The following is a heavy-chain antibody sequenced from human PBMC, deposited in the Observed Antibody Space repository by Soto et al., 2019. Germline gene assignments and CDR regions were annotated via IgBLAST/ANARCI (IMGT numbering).Heavy chain of an antibody. V-gene: IGHV2-5*02. D-gene: IGHD2-15*01. CDR1: GFSLSTSGVG. Sequence: QITLKESGPTLVKPTQTLTLTCTFSGFSLSTSGVGVGWIRQPPGKALEWLALIYWDDDKRYSPSLKSRLTITKDTSKDQVVLTMTTMDPVDTATYYCAHRGSPNNWFDPWGQGTLVTVSS. CDR3: AHRGSPNNWFDP. J-gene: IGHJ5*02. CDR2: IYWDDDK.